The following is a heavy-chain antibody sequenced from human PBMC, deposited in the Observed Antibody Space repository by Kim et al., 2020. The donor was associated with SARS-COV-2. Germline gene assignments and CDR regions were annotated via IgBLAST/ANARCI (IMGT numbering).Heavy chain of an antibody. V-gene: IGHV4-59*13. CDR1: GGSMNSYY. CDR3: PGSFGALSLHY. J-gene: IGHJ4*02. CDR2: IYYPGAI. D-gene: IGHD3-10*01. Sequence: SETLSLTCSVSGGSMNSYYWSWIRQPPGKGLEWIGNIYYPGAINYNPSLKSRVTISLDTSKNQLSLTLSSVTPAATAVIYCPGSFGALSLHYWVQGTLFT.